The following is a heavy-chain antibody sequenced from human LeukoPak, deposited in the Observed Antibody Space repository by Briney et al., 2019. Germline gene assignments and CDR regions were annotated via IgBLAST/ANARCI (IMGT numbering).Heavy chain of an antibody. CDR1: GFTFSTYD. V-gene: IGHV3-13*01. CDR2: IGTAGDT. CDR3: ARVNYYDSSGYYYFDY. Sequence: GSSLRLSCAASGFTFSTYDMHWVRQATGKGLEWVSAIGTAGDTYYPGSVKGRFTISRENAKNSLYLQMNSLRAEDTAVYYCARVNYYDSSGYYYFDYWGQGTLVTVSS. J-gene: IGHJ4*02. D-gene: IGHD3-22*01.